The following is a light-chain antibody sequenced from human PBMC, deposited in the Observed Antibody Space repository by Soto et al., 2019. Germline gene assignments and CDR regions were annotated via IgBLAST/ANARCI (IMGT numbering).Light chain of an antibody. Sequence: EAVLTQSPATLSLSPGERVTLSCRASQSVSSFVAWYQHKPGQAPRPLIYDTFQRATGVPDRFSGGGSGTDFTLTISSLEPEDFAVYYCQQRARWPMPFGQGTRLELK. V-gene: IGKV3-11*01. CDR2: DTF. CDR3: QQRARWPMP. CDR1: QSVSSF. J-gene: IGKJ5*01.